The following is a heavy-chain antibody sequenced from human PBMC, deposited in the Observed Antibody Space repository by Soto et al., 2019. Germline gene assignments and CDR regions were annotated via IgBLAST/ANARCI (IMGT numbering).Heavy chain of an antibody. CDR2: INHSGST. J-gene: IGHJ6*03. V-gene: IGHV4-34*01. Sequence: QVQLQQWGAGLLKPSETLSLTCAVYGGSFSGYYWSWIRRPPGKGLEWIGEINHSGSTNYNPSLKSRVTISVDTSKNQFSLKLSSVTAADTAVYYCARGSVVGYYYYYMDVWGKGTTVTVSS. CDR1: GGSFSGYY. CDR3: ARGSVVGYYYYYMDV. D-gene: IGHD2-2*01.